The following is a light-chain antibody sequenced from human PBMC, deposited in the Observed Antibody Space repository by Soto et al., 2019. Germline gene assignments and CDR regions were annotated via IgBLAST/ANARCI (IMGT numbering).Light chain of an antibody. J-gene: IGKJ4*01. CDR1: QSISGRY. Sequence: PRERASLSCRASQSISGRYLAWYQQKPGQAPRLPIYDASSRATGIPDRFSGSGSGTDFILTISRLEPEDFAVYYCQQYGSSPLTFGGGTKVEIK. CDR2: DAS. V-gene: IGKV3-20*01. CDR3: QQYGSSPLT.